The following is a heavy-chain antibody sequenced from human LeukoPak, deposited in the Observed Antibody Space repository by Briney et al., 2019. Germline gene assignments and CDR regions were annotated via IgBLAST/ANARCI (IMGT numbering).Heavy chain of an antibody. V-gene: IGHV5-51*01. CDR2: IYPGDSDT. D-gene: IGHD1-26*01. J-gene: IGHJ4*02. Sequence: GESLKISCKGSGYSTNTYWIGWVRQMPGKGLKWMGIIYPGDSDTRYSPSFQGQVTISADKSISTAYLQWSSLKASDTAMYYCASTPRYSGSYGSSFDYWGQGTLVTVSS. CDR3: ASTPRYSGSYGSSFDY. CDR1: GYSTNTYW.